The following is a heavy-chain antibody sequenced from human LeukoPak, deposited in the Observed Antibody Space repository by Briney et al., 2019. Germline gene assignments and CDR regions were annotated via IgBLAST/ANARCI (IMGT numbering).Heavy chain of an antibody. J-gene: IGHJ4*02. V-gene: IGHV3-43*02. D-gene: IGHD5-18*01. CDR3: ASLDTFDY. CDR1: GFTFDDYA. CDR2: ISGDGGST. Sequence: GGSLRLSCAASGFTFDDYAMHWVRQAPGKGLEWVSLISGDGGSTYYADSVKGRFTISRDNSKNSLYLQTNSLRTEDTALYYCASLDTFDYWGQGTLVTVSS.